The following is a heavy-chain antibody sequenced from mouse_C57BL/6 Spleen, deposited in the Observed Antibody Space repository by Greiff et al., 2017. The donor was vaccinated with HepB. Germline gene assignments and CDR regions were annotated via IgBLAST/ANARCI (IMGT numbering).Heavy chain of an antibody. CDR1: GYAFSSSW. CDR2: IYPGDGDT. J-gene: IGHJ2*01. CDR3: ARETGSSASDY. V-gene: IGHV1-82*01. D-gene: IGHD1-1*01. Sequence: VQLQQSGPELVKPGASVKISCKASGYAFSSSWMNWVKQRPGKGLEWIGRIYPGDGDTNYNGKFKGKATLTADKSSSTAYMQLSSLTSEDSAVYFCARETGSSASDYWGQGTTLTVSS.